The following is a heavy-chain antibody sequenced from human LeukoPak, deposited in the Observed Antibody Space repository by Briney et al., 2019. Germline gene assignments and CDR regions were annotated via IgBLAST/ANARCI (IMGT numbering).Heavy chain of an antibody. CDR2: IYYSGST. CDR1: GGSISSYY. CDR3: ARGGYDYVWGSYRYHFDY. D-gene: IGHD3-16*02. V-gene: IGHV4-59*01. J-gene: IGHJ4*02. Sequence: SETLSLTCTVSGGSISSYYWSWIRQPPGKGLEWIGCIYYSGSTNYNPSLKSRVTISVDTSKNQFSLKLSSVTAADTAVYYCARGGYDYVWGSYRYHFDYWGQGTLVTVSS.